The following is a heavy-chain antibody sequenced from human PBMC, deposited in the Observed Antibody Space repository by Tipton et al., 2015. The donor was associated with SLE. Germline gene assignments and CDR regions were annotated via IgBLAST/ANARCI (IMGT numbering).Heavy chain of an antibody. D-gene: IGHD5-12*01. CDR2: ISYTGST. Sequence: TLSLTCTVSGGSIRTSSYYWAWIRQHPGKGLEWIGDISYTGSTNYNPSLKSRVTVSVDTSKNQLSLKLTSVTAADTAVYYCARGPSGNSGYEPMDVWGKGTTVTVAS. CDR3: ARGPSGNSGYEPMDV. CDR1: GGSIRTSSYY. J-gene: IGHJ6*04. V-gene: IGHV4-31*03.